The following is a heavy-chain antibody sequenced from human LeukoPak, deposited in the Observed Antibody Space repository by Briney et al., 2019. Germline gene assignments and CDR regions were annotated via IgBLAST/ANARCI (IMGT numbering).Heavy chain of an antibody. Sequence: SGPTLVNPTQTLILTFSFSGFSLSPSGGGVGWIRHPPGKSLEWLALISSDEEKRQSPSLKSRLTITKDTTKNQVVLTMTNMDPVDTATYYCALRHGYGSSWSSFVSWGKGTLVTVSS. J-gene: IGHJ4*02. CDR2: ISSDEEK. D-gene: IGHD6-13*01. CDR3: ALRHGYGSSWSSFVS. V-gene: IGHV2-5*02. CDR1: GFSLSPSGGG.